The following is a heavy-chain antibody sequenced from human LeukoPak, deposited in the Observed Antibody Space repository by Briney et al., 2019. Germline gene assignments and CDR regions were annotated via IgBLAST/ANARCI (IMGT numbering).Heavy chain of an antibody. J-gene: IGHJ6*02. V-gene: IGHV3-15*01. CDR1: GFTFSNDW. Sequence: GGSLRLSCAASGFTFSNDWMSWVRQAPGKGLEWVGRIKSKTDGGTTDYAAPVKGRFTISRDDSKNTLYLQMNSLKTEDTAVYYCTTGTMVRGVLFWGQGTTVTVSS. CDR2: IKSKTDGGTT. CDR3: TTGTMVRGVLF. D-gene: IGHD3-10*01.